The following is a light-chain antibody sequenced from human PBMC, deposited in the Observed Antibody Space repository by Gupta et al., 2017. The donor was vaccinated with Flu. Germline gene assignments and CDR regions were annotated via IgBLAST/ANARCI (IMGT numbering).Light chain of an antibody. Sequence: MMTQSPATLSVSPGERLPLSCRASRDIDTRLAWYQQKPGQSPRLLIYEASTRATGVAARFSGSGSGTEFTLIVSTVQSEDSAVYFCQQYYRWPPLTFGGGTKVEI. J-gene: IGKJ4*01. CDR2: EAS. V-gene: IGKV3-15*01. CDR1: RDIDTR. CDR3: QQYYRWPPLT.